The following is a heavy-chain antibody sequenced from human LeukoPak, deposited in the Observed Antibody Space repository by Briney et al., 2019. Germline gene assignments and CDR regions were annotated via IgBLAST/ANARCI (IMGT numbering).Heavy chain of an antibody. CDR3: ARGPNWNDV. CDR2: INPNSGNT. J-gene: IGHJ5*02. Sequence: ASVKVSCKASGYTFTSYVINWVRQATGQGVEWMGWINPNSGNTGYAQKFQGRVNMTRNTSICTAYMELSSLRSEDTAVYYCARGPNWNDVWGQGTLVTVSS. V-gene: IGHV1-8*01. CDR1: GYTFTSYV.